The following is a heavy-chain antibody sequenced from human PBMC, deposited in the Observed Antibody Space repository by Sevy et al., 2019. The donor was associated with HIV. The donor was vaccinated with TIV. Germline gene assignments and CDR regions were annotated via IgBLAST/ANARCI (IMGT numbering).Heavy chain of an antibody. Sequence: SETLSLTCAVYGGSFSGYYWSWIRQPPGKGLEWIGEINHSGSTNYNPSLKSRVTISVDTSKNQFSLKLSSVTAADTAVYYCARGRMDTAMGWPRTPPNDYYYYYGMDVWGQGTTVTVSS. V-gene: IGHV4-34*01. CDR3: ARGRMDTAMGWPRTPPNDYYYYYGMDV. J-gene: IGHJ6*02. CDR2: INHSGST. D-gene: IGHD5-18*01. CDR1: GGSFSGYY.